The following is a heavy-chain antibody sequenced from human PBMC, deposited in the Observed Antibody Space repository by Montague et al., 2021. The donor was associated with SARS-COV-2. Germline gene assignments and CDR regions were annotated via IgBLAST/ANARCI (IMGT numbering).Heavy chain of an antibody. CDR2: IYYTGST. D-gene: IGHD4-17*01. V-gene: IGHV4-31*03. CDR1: GGSISSGGSY. Sequence: TLSLTCTVSGGSISSGGSYWSWIRQHPGKGLEWIGYIYYTGSTYYKPSLKSRVTISVDTSKNQFSLKLTAATAADTAVYYCARAKTTVTDAEYFQHWGQGTLVTVST. CDR3: ARAKTTVTDAEYFQH. J-gene: IGHJ1*01.